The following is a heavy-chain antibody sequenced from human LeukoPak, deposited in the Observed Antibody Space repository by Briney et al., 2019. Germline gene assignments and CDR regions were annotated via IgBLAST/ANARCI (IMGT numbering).Heavy chain of an antibody. CDR1: GYSFSNYW. V-gene: IGHV5-51*01. D-gene: IGHD6-6*01. Sequence: GESLRISCKGSGYSFSNYWIGWVRQMPGKGLEWMGFVYPGDSDTRYNPSVQGQVTISADKSITTVYLQWSSLKASDTAMYFCARQGFSARQMNWFDPWGQGTLVTVSS. CDR3: ARQGFSARQMNWFDP. J-gene: IGHJ5*02. CDR2: VYPGDSDT.